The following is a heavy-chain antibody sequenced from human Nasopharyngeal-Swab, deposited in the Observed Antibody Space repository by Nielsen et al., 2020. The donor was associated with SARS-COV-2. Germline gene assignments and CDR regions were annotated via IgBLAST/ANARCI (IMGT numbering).Heavy chain of an antibody. CDR1: GFTFDDDG. D-gene: IGHD2-15*01. J-gene: IGHJ3*02. CDR2: INWNGGST. CDR3: ARDKTRGGPGAFDI. Sequence: GGSLRLSCAASGFTFDDDGMSWVRQAPGKGLEWVSGINWNGGSTGYADSVKGRFTISRDNAKNSLYLQMNSLSAEDTALYHCARDKTRGGPGAFDIWGQGTMVTVSS. V-gene: IGHV3-20*01.